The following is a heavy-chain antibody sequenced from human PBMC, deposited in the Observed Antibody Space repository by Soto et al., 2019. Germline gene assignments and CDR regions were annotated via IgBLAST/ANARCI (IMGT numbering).Heavy chain of an antibody. J-gene: IGHJ1*01. CDR3: ARGGGSSSGWYFEYFQH. CDR2: IYHSGST. D-gene: IGHD6-19*01. CDR1: GGSISSSNW. Sequence: QVQLQESGPGLVKPSWTLSLTCAVSGGSISSSNWWSWVRQPPGKGLEWIGEIYHSGSTNYNPSLKSRVTISVDKSKNQFSLKLSSVTAADTAVYYCARGGGSSSGWYFEYFQHWGQGTLVTVSS. V-gene: IGHV4-4*02.